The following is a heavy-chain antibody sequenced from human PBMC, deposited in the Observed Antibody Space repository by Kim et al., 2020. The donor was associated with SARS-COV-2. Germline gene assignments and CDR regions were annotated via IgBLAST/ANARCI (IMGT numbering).Heavy chain of an antibody. V-gene: IGHV5-10-1*01. D-gene: IGHD2-15*01. Sequence: GESLKISCKGSGYSFTSYWISWVRQMPGKGLEWMGRIDPSDSYTNYSPSFQGHVTISADKSISTAYLQWSSLKASDTAMYYCARHEGIVSNWFDPWGQGTLVTVSS. CDR1: GYSFTSYW. J-gene: IGHJ5*02. CDR3: ARHEGIVSNWFDP. CDR2: IDPSDSYT.